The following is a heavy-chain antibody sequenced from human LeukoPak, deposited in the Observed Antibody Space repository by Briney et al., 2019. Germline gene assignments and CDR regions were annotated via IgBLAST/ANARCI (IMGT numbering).Heavy chain of an antibody. Sequence: ASVKVSXKASGYTFISYGVSWMRQAHGQGLEWMGWISGYNGNTNYAQKLQGRVTMTTDTSTSTAYMELRSLRSDDTAVYYCARDPAIAVAGKGYFLHWGQGTLVTVSS. V-gene: IGHV1-18*01. CDR3: ARDPAIAVAGKGYFLH. CDR1: GYTFISYG. CDR2: ISGYNGNT. D-gene: IGHD6-19*01. J-gene: IGHJ1*01.